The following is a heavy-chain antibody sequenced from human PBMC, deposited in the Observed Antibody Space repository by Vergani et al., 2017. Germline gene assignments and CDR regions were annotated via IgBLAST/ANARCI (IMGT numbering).Heavy chain of an antibody. V-gene: IGHV4-34*01. Sequence: QVQLQQWGAGLLKPSETLSLTCAVYGGSFSGYYWSWIRQPPGKGLELIGEINHSGSTNYNPSLKSRVTISVDTSKNQFSLKLSSVTAADTAVYYCARGKRRAAAVSAMGGFDPWGQGTLVTVSS. CDR2: INHSGST. CDR3: ARGKRRAAAVSAMGGFDP. CDR1: GGSFSGYY. D-gene: IGHD2-21*01. J-gene: IGHJ5*02.